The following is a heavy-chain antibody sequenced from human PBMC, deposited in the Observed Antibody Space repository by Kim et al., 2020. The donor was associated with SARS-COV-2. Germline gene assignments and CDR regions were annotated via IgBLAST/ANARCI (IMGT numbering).Heavy chain of an antibody. D-gene: IGHD2-15*01. Sequence: ASVKVSCKATGYNFNDYFMHWVRQAPGQGFEWMGWVNPKDGGTNFAQKFQDRVFTTRDSSINTAYMELSRLRSDDTAVYFCARGPTWATHYWGQGTLVAV. CDR2: VNPKDGGT. J-gene: IGHJ4*02. CDR3: ARGPTWATHY. CDR1: GYNFNDYF. V-gene: IGHV1-2*02.